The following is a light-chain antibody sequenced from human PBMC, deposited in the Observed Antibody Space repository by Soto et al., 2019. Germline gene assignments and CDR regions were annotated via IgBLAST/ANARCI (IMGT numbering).Light chain of an antibody. CDR2: GAS. CDR1: QSVSSSY. V-gene: IGKV3-20*01. CDR3: QQYGSSPLT. J-gene: IGKJ4*01. Sequence: EIVLTQSPGTLSLSPGERATLSCRASQSVSSSYLAWYQQKPGQAPRLLIYGASIRATGITDRFSGSGSETSFTLTISRLEPEDFDVYYCQQYGSSPLTFGGGTKVEIK.